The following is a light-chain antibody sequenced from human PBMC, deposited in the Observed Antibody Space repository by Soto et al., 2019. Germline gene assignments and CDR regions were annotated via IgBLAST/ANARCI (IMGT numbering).Light chain of an antibody. CDR1: SSEVGTYTY. J-gene: IGLJ1*01. Sequence: QSVLTQPRSVSGSPGQSVTISCTGTSSEVGTYTYVSWYQQHPGKAPKLIIYDVIKRPSGVPDRFSGSKSGNTASLTISGLQAEDEADYYCCSYAGSYTHVFGTGTKV. CDR3: CSYAGSYTHV. V-gene: IGLV2-11*01. CDR2: DVI.